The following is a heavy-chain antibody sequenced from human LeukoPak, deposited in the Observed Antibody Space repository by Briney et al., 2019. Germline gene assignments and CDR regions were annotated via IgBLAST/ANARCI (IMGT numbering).Heavy chain of an antibody. CDR3: ARGSAWIQLWKSWDWFDP. D-gene: IGHD5-18*01. CDR2: IYTSGST. J-gene: IGHJ5*02. CDR1: GGSISGYY. V-gene: IGHV4-4*07. Sequence: KASETLSLTCTVSGGSISGYYWSWIRQPAGKGLEWIGRIYTSGSTNYNPSLKSRVTMSVDTSKNQFSLKLSSVTAADTAVYYCARGSAWIQLWKSWDWFDPWGQGTLVTVSS.